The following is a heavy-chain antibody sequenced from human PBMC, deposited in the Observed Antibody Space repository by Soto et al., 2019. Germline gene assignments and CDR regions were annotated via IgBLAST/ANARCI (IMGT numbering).Heavy chain of an antibody. D-gene: IGHD6-6*01. J-gene: IGHJ4*02. V-gene: IGHV1-69*01. CDR3: ARSHRGVIAARSYRFDY. Sequence: QVQLVQSGAEVKKPGSSVKVSCKASGGTFSSYAISWVRQAPGHGLEWMGGIIPIFGTANYAQKFQGRVTITAVESTSTAYMELSSLRSEDTAVYYCARSHRGVIAARSYRFDYWGQGTLVTVSS. CDR1: GGTFSSYA. CDR2: IIPIFGTA.